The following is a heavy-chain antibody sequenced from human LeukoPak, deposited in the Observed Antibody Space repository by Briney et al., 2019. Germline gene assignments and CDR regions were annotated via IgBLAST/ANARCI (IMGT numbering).Heavy chain of an antibody. V-gene: IGHV1-18*01. CDR2: ISAHNGNT. CDR1: AYTFTNYG. CDR3: ARHTYYDASGSFDY. Sequence: GASVKVSCKASAYTFTNYGIAWVRQAPGQGLEWMGWISAHNGNTNYAQNLQGRVTMTTDTSTSTAYMELRSLASDDTAVYYCARHTYYDASGSFDYWGQGTLVTVSS. J-gene: IGHJ4*02. D-gene: IGHD3-22*01.